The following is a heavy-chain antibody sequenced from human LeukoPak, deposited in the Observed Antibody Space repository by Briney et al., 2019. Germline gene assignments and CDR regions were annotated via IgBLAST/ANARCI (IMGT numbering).Heavy chain of an antibody. Sequence: GGSLRLSCAASGFTLSSYAMSWVRQAPGKGLEWVSAISGSGGSTYYADSVKGRFTISRDNSKNTLYLQMNSLRAEDTAVYYCAKDYDSGGYASEWGQGTLVTVSS. CDR3: AKDYDSGGYASE. J-gene: IGHJ4*02. CDR1: GFTLSSYA. D-gene: IGHD3-22*01. CDR2: ISGSGGST. V-gene: IGHV3-23*01.